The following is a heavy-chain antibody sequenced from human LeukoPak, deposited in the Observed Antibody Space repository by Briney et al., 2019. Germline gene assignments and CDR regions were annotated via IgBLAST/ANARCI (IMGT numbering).Heavy chain of an antibody. Sequence: GESLKISCKGSGYSFTSYWIGWVRQAPGQGLEWMGIINPSGGSTSYAQKFQGRVTMTRDTSTSTVYMELSSLRSEDTAVYYCARELWSSEDYWGQGTLVTVSS. CDR2: INPSGGST. CDR1: GYSFTSYW. V-gene: IGHV1-46*01. J-gene: IGHJ4*02. D-gene: IGHD3-3*01. CDR3: ARELWSSEDY.